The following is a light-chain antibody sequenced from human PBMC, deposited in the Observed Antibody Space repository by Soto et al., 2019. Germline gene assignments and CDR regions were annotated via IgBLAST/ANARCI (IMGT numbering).Light chain of an antibody. CDR2: GAS. CDR3: QKYDTPPLT. V-gene: IGKV1-27*01. J-gene: IGKJ4*01. Sequence: DIRMTQSPSSLSVSIGDRATISCRASQGISNYLAGYQQEPGKLPKLLIHGASTVQSGVPTRFSGSGSGRDFSLTISSLQPEDSAIYYCQKYDTPPLTFGGGTKVEIK. CDR1: QGISNY.